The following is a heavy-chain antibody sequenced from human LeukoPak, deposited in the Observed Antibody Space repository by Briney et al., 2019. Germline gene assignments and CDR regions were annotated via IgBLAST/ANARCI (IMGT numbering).Heavy chain of an antibody. Sequence: PGGSLRLSCAASGFIFSNFAMSWVRQAPGKGLEWVSGIRTSGQSTYYADSVKGRFTISRDDSKNTRYLQMNSLRAEDTAVYYCAKDHPPYCSGTSCYPFDYWGQGTLVTVSS. CDR3: AKDHPPYCSGTSCYPFDY. J-gene: IGHJ4*02. CDR1: GFIFSNFA. D-gene: IGHD2-2*01. V-gene: IGHV3-23*01. CDR2: IRTSGQST.